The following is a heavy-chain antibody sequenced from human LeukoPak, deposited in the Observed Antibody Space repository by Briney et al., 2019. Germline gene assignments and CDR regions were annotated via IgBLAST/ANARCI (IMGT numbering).Heavy chain of an antibody. D-gene: IGHD3-10*01. CDR1: GGSISGYS. CDR3: ARGHLGLSA. Sequence: SETLSPTCTVSGGSISGYSWSWVRQPPGQGLEWIGYFHNSRTTSYNPSLTGRVIISVDTAMDQISLELNAVTAADTAVYYCARGHLGLSAWGQGTLVTVSS. V-gene: IGHV4-59*01. J-gene: IGHJ4*02. CDR2: FHNSRTT.